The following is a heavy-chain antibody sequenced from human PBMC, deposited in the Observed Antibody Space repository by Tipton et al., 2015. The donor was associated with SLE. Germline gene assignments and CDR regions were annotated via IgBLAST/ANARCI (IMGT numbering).Heavy chain of an antibody. CDR3: ARVARSGRHPFYFDY. J-gene: IGHJ4*02. V-gene: IGHV4-34*01. Sequence: TLSLTCAVYGGSFSGYYWSWIRQPPGKGLEWIGEINHSGSTNYNPCLKTRVTISVDTSKNQFSLKLSSVTAADTAVYYCARVARSGRHPFYFDYWGQGTLVTVSS. CDR1: GGSFSGYY. D-gene: IGHD6-19*01. CDR2: INHSGST.